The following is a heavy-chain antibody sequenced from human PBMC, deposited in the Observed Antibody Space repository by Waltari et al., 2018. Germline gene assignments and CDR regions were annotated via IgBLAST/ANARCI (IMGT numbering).Heavy chain of an antibody. CDR2: IYYSVST. V-gene: IGHV4-59*02. D-gene: IGHD3-9*01. CDR1: GFTVSSNY. CDR3: ARGIGDILTGGDDY. Sequence: VQLVESGGGLIQPGGSLRLSCAASGFTVSSNYMSWVRQAPGKGLEWSGYIYYSVSTNYNPSLKSRVTISVDTSKNQFSLKLSSVTAADTAVYYCARGIGDILTGGDDYWGQGTLVTVSS. J-gene: IGHJ4*02.